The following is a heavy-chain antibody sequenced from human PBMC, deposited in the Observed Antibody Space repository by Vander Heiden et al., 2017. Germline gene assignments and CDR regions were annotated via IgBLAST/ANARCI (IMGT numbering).Heavy chain of an antibody. D-gene: IGHD3-22*01. CDR3: AKDRVYYDSSGYYPVFQH. V-gene: IGHV3-30*18. J-gene: IGHJ1*01. CDR1: GFTFSSYG. Sequence: QLQLVGSGGGVVQPGSSLRLSCAASGFTFSSYGMHWVRQAPGKGLEWVAVISYDGSNNHYADSVKGRFTIPRDNSKNTLYLQMNSLRADDTALYYCAKDRVYYDSSGYYPVFQHWGQGTLVTVSS. CDR2: ISYDGSNN.